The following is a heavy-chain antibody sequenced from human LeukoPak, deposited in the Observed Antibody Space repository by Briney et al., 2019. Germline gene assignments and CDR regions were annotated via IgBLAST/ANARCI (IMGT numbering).Heavy chain of an antibody. CDR1: GGSISSYY. Sequence: PSETLSLTCTVSGGSISSYYWRWIRQPPGKGLEWIGYIYHSGSTNYNPSLKSRVTISVDTSKNQFSLKLSSVTAADTAVYYCARGLYYDSSGYYFDYWGQGTLVTVSS. CDR3: ARGLYYDSSGYYFDY. V-gene: IGHV4-59*01. CDR2: IYHSGST. D-gene: IGHD3-22*01. J-gene: IGHJ4*02.